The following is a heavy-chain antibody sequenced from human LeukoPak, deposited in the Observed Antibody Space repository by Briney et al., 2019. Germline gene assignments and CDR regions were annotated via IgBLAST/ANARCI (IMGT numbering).Heavy chain of an antibody. V-gene: IGHV3-30*02. Sequence: PGGSLSLSCAASGFPFSSFGMHWVRQAPGKGLEWVAFIRYDGDNKYYADSVKGRFTISRDSSRNMLYLQMNSLRAEDTAVYYCVVITQAWGQGTLVSVSS. CDR1: GFPFSSFG. CDR3: VVITQA. CDR2: IRYDGDNK. D-gene: IGHD2/OR15-2a*01. J-gene: IGHJ5*02.